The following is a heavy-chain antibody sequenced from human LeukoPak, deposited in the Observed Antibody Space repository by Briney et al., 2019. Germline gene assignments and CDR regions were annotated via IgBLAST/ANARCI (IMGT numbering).Heavy chain of an antibody. CDR3: SRASFGVVVNMYYFDY. Sequence: GRSLRLSCAASGFTFGDYAMGWFRQAPGKGLEWLSFIKSKVYSETIEYAASVKGRFTISRDDSKSIAYLHMNSLETEDTAIYFCSRASFGVVVNMYYFDYWGLGTLVTVSS. D-gene: IGHD3-3*01. CDR1: GFTFGDYA. J-gene: IGHJ4*02. CDR2: IKSKVYSETI. V-gene: IGHV3-49*03.